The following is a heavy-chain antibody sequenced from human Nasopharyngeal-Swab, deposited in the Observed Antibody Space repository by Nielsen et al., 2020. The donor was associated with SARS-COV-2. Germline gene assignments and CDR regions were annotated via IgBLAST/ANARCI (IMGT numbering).Heavy chain of an antibody. CDR1: GFTFSSYD. J-gene: IGHJ2*01. Sequence: LKISCAASGFTFSSYDMHWVRQATGKGLEWVSAIGTAGDTYYPGSVKGRFTISRENAKNSLYLQMNSLRAGDTAVYYCARGGPAPIFDLWGRGTLVTVSS. CDR2: IGTAGDT. V-gene: IGHV3-13*01. D-gene: IGHD3-16*01. CDR3: ARGGPAPIFDL.